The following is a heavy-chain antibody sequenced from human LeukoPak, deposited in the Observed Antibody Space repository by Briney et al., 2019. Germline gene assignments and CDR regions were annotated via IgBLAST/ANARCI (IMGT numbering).Heavy chain of an antibody. Sequence: GESLQISCKGSGYSLTSYWIGWVRQLPGKGLEWMGIIYPGDSDTRYSPSFQGQVTISADKSIGTAYLQWSSLKASDTAMYYCARPYCSSTSCYSFPYWGQGTLVTVSS. CDR3: ARPYCSSTSCYSFPY. D-gene: IGHD2-2*01. CDR1: GYSLTSYW. J-gene: IGHJ4*02. CDR2: IYPGDSDT. V-gene: IGHV5-51*01.